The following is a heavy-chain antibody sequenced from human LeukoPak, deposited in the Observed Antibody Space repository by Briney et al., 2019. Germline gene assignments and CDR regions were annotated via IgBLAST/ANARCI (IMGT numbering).Heavy chain of an antibody. Sequence: PGGSLRLSCAASGFTVSSNYMSWVRQAPGKGLEWVSVIYSGGSTYYADSVKGRFTISRDNSKNTLYLQMNSLRAEDTAVCYCARDSTTVLYYWGQGTLVTVSS. J-gene: IGHJ4*02. CDR3: ARDSTTVLYY. V-gene: IGHV3-66*01. D-gene: IGHD4-17*01. CDR1: GFTVSSNY. CDR2: IYSGGST.